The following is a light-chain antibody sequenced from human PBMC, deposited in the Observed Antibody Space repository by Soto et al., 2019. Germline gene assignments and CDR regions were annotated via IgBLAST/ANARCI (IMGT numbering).Light chain of an antibody. V-gene: IGKV1-5*01. J-gene: IGKJ2*01. CDR2: DAS. Sequence: DIQMTQSPSTLSASVGDRVTITCRASQSISSWLAWYQQKPGKAPKLLIYDASSLESGVPSRFSGSGSGTEFTLTISSLQPDDFATYYCQQYTSYPYTFGQGTKLEIK. CDR1: QSISSW. CDR3: QQYTSYPYT.